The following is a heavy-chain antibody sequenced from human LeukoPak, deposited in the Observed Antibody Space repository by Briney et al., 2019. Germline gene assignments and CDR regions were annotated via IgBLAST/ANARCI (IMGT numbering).Heavy chain of an antibody. CDR3: ARVGYFAGYY. CDR1: GLTFSNYW. D-gene: IGHD3-9*01. J-gene: IGHJ4*02. CDR2: IKHDGSEK. V-gene: IGHV3-7*04. Sequence: GGSLRLSCAASGLTFSNYWMSWVRQGPGKGLEWVANIKHDGSEKYYIDSVKGRFTISRDNAKNSVYLQMNRLRAEDTAVYYCARVGYFAGYYWGQGTLVTVSP.